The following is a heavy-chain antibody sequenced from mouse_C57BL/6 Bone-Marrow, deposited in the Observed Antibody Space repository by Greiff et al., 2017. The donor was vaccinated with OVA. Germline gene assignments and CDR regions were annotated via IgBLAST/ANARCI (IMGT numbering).Heavy chain of an antibody. CDR3: AVWLRRAMDY. Sequence: QLQQPGAELVRPGTSVKLSCKASGYTFTSYWMHWVKQRPGQGLEWIGVIDPSDSYTNYNQKFKGKATLTVDTSSSTAYMQLSSLTSEDSAVYYCAVWLRRAMDYWGQGTSVTVSS. CDR2: IDPSDSYT. J-gene: IGHJ4*01. V-gene: IGHV1-59*01. D-gene: IGHD2-2*01. CDR1: GYTFTSYW.